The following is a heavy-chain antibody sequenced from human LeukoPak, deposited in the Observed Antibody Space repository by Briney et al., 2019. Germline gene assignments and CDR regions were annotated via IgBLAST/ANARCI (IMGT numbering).Heavy chain of an antibody. CDR1: GFSLNTSEVG. J-gene: IGHJ6*03. CDR2: IYWDDNK. V-gene: IGHV2-5*02. Sequence: ESGPTLLNPTQTLTLTCTFSGFSLNTSEVGVAWVRQPPGKALEWLALIYWDDNKLSIPSLKSRFTITKDTSNNQVVLTMTNVGPVDTATYYCARLTSSWYAYYYYMDVWGKGTTVTVS. D-gene: IGHD6-13*01. CDR3: ARLTSSWYAYYYYMDV.